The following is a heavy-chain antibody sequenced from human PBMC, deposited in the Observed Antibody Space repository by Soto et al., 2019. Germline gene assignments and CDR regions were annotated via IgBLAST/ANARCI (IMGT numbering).Heavy chain of an antibody. V-gene: IGHV2-5*02. CDR3: AHRLTLNSNWNYGRFDY. J-gene: IGHJ4*02. D-gene: IGHD1-7*01. CDR1: GFSLRTSGVG. CDR2: IYWDDDK. Sequence: QITLKDSGPTLVKPTQTLTLTCTFSGFSLRTSGVGVGWIRQPPGKALEWLALIYWDDDKRYCPSLKNRLTITKDTSKNQVVLTMTNMDPVDTATYFCAHRLTLNSNWNYGRFDYWGQGTLVTVSS.